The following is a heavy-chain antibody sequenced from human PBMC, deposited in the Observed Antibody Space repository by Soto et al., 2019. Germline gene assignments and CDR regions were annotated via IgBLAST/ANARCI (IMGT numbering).Heavy chain of an antibody. D-gene: IGHD2-2*03. V-gene: IGHV4-34*01. CDR3: ARGLDIVVVPAAIEYLGGWFDP. Sequence: PSETLSLTCAVYGGSFSGYYWSWIRQPPGKGLEWIGEINHSGSTNYNPSLKSRVTISADTSKNQFSLKLSSVTAADTAVYYCARGLDIVVVPAAIEYLGGWFDPWGQGTLVTVSS. CDR2: INHSGST. J-gene: IGHJ5*02. CDR1: GGSFSGYY.